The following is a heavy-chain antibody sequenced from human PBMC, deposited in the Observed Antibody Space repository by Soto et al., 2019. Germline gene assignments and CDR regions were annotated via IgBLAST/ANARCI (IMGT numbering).Heavy chain of an antibody. CDR1: GFTFSSYA. V-gene: IGHV3-30-3*01. CDR3: ARGQSSGWYGYYFDY. Sequence: GGSLRLSCAASGFTFSSYAMHWVRQAPGKGLEWVAVISYDGSNKYYADSVKGRFTISRDNSKNTLYLQMNSLRAEDTAVYYCARGQSSGWYGYYFDYWGQGTLVTVSS. CDR2: ISYDGSNK. D-gene: IGHD6-19*01. J-gene: IGHJ4*02.